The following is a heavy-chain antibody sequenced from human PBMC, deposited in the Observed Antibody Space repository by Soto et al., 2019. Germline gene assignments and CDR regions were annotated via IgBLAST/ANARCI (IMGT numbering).Heavy chain of an antibody. CDR2: INHSGST. V-gene: IGHV4-34*01. J-gene: IGHJ4*02. CDR3: ARGSIPAAGGGDY. Sequence: PSETLSLTCAVYGGSFSGYYWSWIRQSPGKGLEWIGEINHSGSTNYNPSLKSRVTISVDTSKNQFSLKLSSVTAADTAVYYCARGSIPAAGGGDYWGQGTLVTV. D-gene: IGHD6-13*01. CDR1: GGSFSGYY.